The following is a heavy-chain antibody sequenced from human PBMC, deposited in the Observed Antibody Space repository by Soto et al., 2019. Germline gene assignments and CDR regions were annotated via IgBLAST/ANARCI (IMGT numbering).Heavy chain of an antibody. CDR2: IYYSGST. D-gene: IGHD6-6*01. Sequence: KTSETLSLTCTVSGASISSYYWSWIRQPPGKGLEWIGYIYYSGSTNYNPSLKSRVTISVDTSKNQFSLKLSSVTAADTAVYYCAAQPRYSSSSDYYYGMDVWGQGTTVTVSS. CDR3: AAQPRYSSSSDYYYGMDV. CDR1: GASISSYY. J-gene: IGHJ6*02. V-gene: IGHV4-59*01.